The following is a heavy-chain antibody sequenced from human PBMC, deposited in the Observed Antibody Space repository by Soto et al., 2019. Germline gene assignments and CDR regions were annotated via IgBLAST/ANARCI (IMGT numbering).Heavy chain of an antibody. V-gene: IGHV3-7*01. Sequence: GGSLRLSCAASGFTFSSYWMSWVRQAPGKGLEWVANIKQDGSEKYYVDSVKGRFTISRDNAKNSLYLQMNSLRAEDTAVYYCAREQWLVADYFDYWGQGTLVTVSS. CDR3: AREQWLVADYFDY. J-gene: IGHJ4*02. CDR2: IKQDGSEK. D-gene: IGHD6-19*01. CDR1: GFTFSSYW.